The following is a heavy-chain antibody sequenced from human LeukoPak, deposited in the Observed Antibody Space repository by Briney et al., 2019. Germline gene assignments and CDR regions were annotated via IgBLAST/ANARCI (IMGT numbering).Heavy chain of an antibody. J-gene: IGHJ4*02. CDR1: GYTFTGYY. D-gene: IGHD6-19*01. V-gene: IGHV1-8*02. Sequence: ASVKVSCKASGYTFTGYYMHWVRQAPGQGLEWMGWINPNSGNTGYAQKFQGRVTMTRNTSISTAYMELSSLRSEDTAVYYCARARSSGLDYWGQGTLVTVSS. CDR2: INPNSGNT. CDR3: ARARSSGLDY.